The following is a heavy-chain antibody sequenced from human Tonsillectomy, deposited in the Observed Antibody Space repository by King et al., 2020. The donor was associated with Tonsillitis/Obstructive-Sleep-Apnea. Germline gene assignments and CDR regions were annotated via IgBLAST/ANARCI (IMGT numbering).Heavy chain of an antibody. CDR1: GFTFSSYE. V-gene: IGHV3-48*03. CDR3: ARPRIAAAGRNRYWYFDL. D-gene: IGHD6-13*01. CDR2: ISSSGSNI. J-gene: IGHJ2*01. Sequence: VQLVESGGGLVQPGGSLRLSCAASGFTFSSYEMNWVRQAPGKGLEWVSYISSSGSNINYADSVKGRLTISRDNAKNSLYLQMNSLRAEDTAVYYCARPRIAAAGRNRYWYFDLWGRGTLVTVSS.